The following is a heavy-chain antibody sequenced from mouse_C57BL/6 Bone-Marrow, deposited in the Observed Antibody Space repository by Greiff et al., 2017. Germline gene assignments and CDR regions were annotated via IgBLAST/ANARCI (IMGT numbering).Heavy chain of an antibody. Sequence: EVQLQQSGPELVKPGASVKISCKASGYTFTDYYMNWVKQSHGKSLEWIGDINPNNGGTSYNQKFKGKATLTVDKSSSTAYMELRSLTSEDSAVYYCARREQLRWFAYWGQGTLVTVSA. J-gene: IGHJ3*01. V-gene: IGHV1-26*01. CDR2: INPNNGGT. D-gene: IGHD3-2*02. CDR3: ARREQLRWFAY. CDR1: GYTFTDYY.